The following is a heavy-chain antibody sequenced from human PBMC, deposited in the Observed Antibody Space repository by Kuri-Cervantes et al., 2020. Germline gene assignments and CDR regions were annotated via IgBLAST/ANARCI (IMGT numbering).Heavy chain of an antibody. Sequence: GSLRLSCAVYGGSLSGYYWSWLRQSPGKGPEWIGETNHRGIVDYNPSLKGRVTISLDTSRTQFSLRLSSVTAADAAVYYCARGSIRGHFDYWGQGTLVTVSS. D-gene: IGHD2-21*01. CDR1: GGSLSGYY. CDR2: TNHRGIV. CDR3: ARGSIRGHFDY. V-gene: IGHV4-34*01. J-gene: IGHJ4*02.